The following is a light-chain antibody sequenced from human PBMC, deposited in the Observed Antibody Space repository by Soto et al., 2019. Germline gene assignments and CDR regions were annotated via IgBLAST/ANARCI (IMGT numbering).Light chain of an antibody. J-gene: IGKJ1*01. CDR2: NAA. V-gene: IGKV1-5*01. CDR1: QSISRY. CDR3: QQYNGYLTWT. Sequence: DIQMTQSPSTLSASIGDGVTITCRASQSISRYLAWFQQRPGKAPRILIFNAATLERGVPSRFSGGGSGTEFTLTISSLQPDDFATYYCQQYNGYLTWTFGQGTKVEIK.